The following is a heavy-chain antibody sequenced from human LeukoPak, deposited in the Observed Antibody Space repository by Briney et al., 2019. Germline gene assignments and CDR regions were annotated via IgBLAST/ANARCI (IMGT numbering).Heavy chain of an antibody. CDR1: GFTFSSYA. Sequence: PGGSLRLSCAASGFTFSSYAMSWVRQAPGKGLEWVSAISGSGGSTHYADSVKGRFTISRDNSKNTLYLQMNSLRAEDTAVYYCAKGVEQWLVPLYWGQGTLVTVSS. V-gene: IGHV3-23*01. J-gene: IGHJ4*02. CDR2: ISGSGGST. CDR3: AKGVEQWLVPLY. D-gene: IGHD6-19*01.